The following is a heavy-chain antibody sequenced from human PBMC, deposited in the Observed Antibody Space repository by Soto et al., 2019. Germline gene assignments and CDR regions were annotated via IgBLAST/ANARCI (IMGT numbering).Heavy chain of an antibody. V-gene: IGHV3-21*06. CDR3: ARESEDLTSNFDY. CDR2: ISSTTNYI. CDR1: GFTFTRYS. J-gene: IGHJ4*02. Sequence: SLRLSCASSGFTFTRYSMNWVRQAPGKGLEWVSSISSTTNYIYYGDSMKGRFTISRDNAKNSLYLEMNSLRAEDTAVYYCARESEDLTSNFDYWGQGTLVTVSS.